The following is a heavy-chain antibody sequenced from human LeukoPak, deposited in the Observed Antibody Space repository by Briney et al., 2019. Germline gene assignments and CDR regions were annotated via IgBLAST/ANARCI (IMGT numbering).Heavy chain of an antibody. CDR2: INHSGST. V-gene: IGHV4-34*01. CDR1: GGSFSSYY. Sequence: PSETLSLTCAVYGGSFSSYYWSWIRQPPGKGLEWIGEINHSGSTNYNPTLKSRVTISVDTSKNQFSLKLSSVTAADTAVYYCARAGGYSYGYYVYWGQGTLVTVSS. J-gene: IGHJ4*02. CDR3: ARAGGYSYGYYVY. D-gene: IGHD5-18*01.